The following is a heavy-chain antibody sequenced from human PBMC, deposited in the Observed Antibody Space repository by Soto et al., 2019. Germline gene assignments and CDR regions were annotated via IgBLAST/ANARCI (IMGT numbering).Heavy chain of an antibody. Sequence: QVPLVQSGAEVKKPGASVKVSCKASGYTFITYDINWVRQAPGQGLEWMGWMNPDTGGTGYPQRFESRIIMTRNTSISTAYVELSSLTSEDTAVYFCTRAQEFLPKYWGQGTQVTVSS. CDR2: MNPDTGGT. V-gene: IGHV1-8*01. J-gene: IGHJ1*01. CDR3: TRAQEFLPKY. CDR1: GYTFITYD.